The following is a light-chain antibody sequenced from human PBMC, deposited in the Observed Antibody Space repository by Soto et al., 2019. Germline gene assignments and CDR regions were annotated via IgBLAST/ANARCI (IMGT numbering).Light chain of an antibody. CDR1: SSDVGKYDL. V-gene: IGLV2-8*01. J-gene: IGLJ2*01. CDR3: AAWDNSLSGVV. CDR2: EVT. Sequence: QSALTQPPSASGSPGQSVTISCTGSSSDVGKYDLVFWYQHHPGRAPKLIIYEVTKRPSGVPDRFSGSKSGTSASLVISGLRSEDEADYYCAAWDNSLSGVVFGGGTKLTVL.